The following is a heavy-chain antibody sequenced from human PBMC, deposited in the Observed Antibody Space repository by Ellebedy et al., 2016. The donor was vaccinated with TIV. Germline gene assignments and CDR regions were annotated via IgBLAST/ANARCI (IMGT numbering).Heavy chain of an antibody. J-gene: IGHJ4*02. D-gene: IGHD2-2*01. Sequence: ASVKVSCKASGYTFTNYYIHWVRHAPGQGLEWMRMINPSGGGTRYAQQWQGRVTMTGDTSTSTFYMELSSLRSEDTAVYYCARSVPTSGPDYWGQGTLVTVSS. CDR2: INPSGGGT. V-gene: IGHV1-46*04. CDR1: GYTFTNYY. CDR3: ARSVPTSGPDY.